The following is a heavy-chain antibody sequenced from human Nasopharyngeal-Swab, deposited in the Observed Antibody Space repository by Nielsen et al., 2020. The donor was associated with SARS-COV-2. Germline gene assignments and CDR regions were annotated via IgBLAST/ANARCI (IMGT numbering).Heavy chain of an antibody. CDR3: ARAGAVAGTSRSRYYYGMDV. D-gene: IGHD6-19*01. CDR2: ISSSDSIG. V-gene: IGHV3-11*01. Sequence: WIRQPPGKGLEWVSDISSSDSIGYYADSVKGRFTISRDNAKNSLYLQMNSLRAEDTAVYYCARAGAVAGTSRSRYYYGMDVWGQGTTVTVSS. J-gene: IGHJ6*02.